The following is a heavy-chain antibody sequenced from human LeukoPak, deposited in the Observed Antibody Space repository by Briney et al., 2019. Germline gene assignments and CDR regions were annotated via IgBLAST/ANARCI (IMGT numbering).Heavy chain of an antibody. CDR3: ARDLATSAGVYWFDP. Sequence: ASVNVSCKASGYTFTGYYMHWVRQAPGHGLEWMGWINPNSGGTNYAQKFQGRVTMTRDTSISTAYMELSRLRSDDTAVYYCARDLATSAGVYWFDPWGQGTLVTVSS. D-gene: IGHD6-25*01. CDR2: INPNSGGT. CDR1: GYTFTGYY. J-gene: IGHJ5*02. V-gene: IGHV1-2*02.